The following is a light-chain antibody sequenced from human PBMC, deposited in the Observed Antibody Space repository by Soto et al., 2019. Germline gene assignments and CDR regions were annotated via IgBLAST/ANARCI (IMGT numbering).Light chain of an antibody. CDR1: SSNIGNNY. V-gene: IGLV1-51*01. CDR3: GTWDSSLSAGYV. CDR2: DNN. J-gene: IGLJ1*01. Sequence: QSVLTQPPSVSAAPGQKVTISSPGSSSNIGNNYVSWYQQLPGTAPKLLIYDNNKRPSGIPDRFSGSKSGTSATLGITGLQTGDEADYYCGTWDSSLSAGYVFGTGTKVTVL.